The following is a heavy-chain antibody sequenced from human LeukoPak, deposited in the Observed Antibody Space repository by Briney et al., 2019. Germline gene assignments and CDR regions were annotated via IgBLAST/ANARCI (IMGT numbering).Heavy chain of an antibody. CDR2: ISVSGNT. J-gene: IGHJ4*02. V-gene: IGHV3-23*01. CDR1: GFTLSSYA. D-gene: IGHD2-15*01. CDR3: AKAPVKTCSGAYCYPFDY. Sequence: GGSLRLSCAASGFTLSSYAMSWVRQGPGKGLEWVSAISVSGNTYHADSVKGRFTISSDSSKNTLYLQMNSLRAGDAAVYYCAKAPVKTCSGAYCYPFDYWSQGTLVTVSS.